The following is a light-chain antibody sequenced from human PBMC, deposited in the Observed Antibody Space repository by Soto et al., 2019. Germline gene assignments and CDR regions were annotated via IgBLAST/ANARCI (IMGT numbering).Light chain of an antibody. V-gene: IGKV3-20*01. J-gene: IGKJ4*01. CDR1: QSVKSNY. Sequence: EIVLTQSPGTLSLSPGERATLSCRASQSVKSNYLAWYQQKPGQPPILLIHLTSTRATGIPDRFSGSGSGTDFTLTITRLEPDDFAVYYCQQYGDSLSFGGGTTEEIK. CDR2: LTS. CDR3: QQYGDSLS.